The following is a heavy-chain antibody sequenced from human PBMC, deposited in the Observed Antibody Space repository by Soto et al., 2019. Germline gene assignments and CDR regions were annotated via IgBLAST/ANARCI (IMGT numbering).Heavy chain of an antibody. D-gene: IGHD3-3*01. CDR1: GGSISSYY. CDR2: IYYSGST. V-gene: IGHV4-59*01. J-gene: IGHJ6*03. Sequence: SETLSLTCTVSGGSISSYYWSWIRQPPGKGLEWIGYIYYSGSTNYNPSLKSRVTISVDTSKNQFSLKLSSVTAADTAVYYCARLRSEWSGDYGYYYYYMDVWGKGTTVTVSS. CDR3: ARLRSEWSGDYGYYYYYMDV.